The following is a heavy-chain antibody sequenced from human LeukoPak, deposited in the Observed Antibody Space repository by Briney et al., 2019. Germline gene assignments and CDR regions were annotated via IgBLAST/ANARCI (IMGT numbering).Heavy chain of an antibody. V-gene: IGHV4-59*08. D-gene: IGHD6-6*01. CDR2: IYYTGSA. Sequence: PSDTLSLTCTLSGGSINTDYWSWIRQSPGAGLDWIWYIYYTGSANYNPSLKSRVTISVDTSKDHYSLQVNSVTAADTAVYYCARHLTVRPRTPSKYFDLWGRGTLVTVSS. CDR1: GGSINTDY. J-gene: IGHJ2*01. CDR3: ARHLTVRPRTPSKYFDL.